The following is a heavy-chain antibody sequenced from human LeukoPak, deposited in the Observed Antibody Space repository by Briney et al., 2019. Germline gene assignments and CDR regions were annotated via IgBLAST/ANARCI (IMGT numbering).Heavy chain of an antibody. CDR1: GGSISSYY. CDR3: ARGAGDGCNRVDY. D-gene: IGHD5-24*01. V-gene: IGHV4-59*08. J-gene: IGHJ4*02. CDR2: IYYSGST. Sequence: SETLSLTCTVSGGSISSYYWSWIRQPPGKGLEWIGYIYYSGSTNYNPSLKSRVTISVDTSKNQFSLNLNSVTAADTAVYYCARGAGDGCNRVDYWGQGTLVTVSS.